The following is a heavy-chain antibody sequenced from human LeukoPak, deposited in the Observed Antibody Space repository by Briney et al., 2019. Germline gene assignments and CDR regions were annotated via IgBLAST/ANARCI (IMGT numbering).Heavy chain of an antibody. CDR1: GFTFSSYS. CDR3: ARDKKYSYGTYYYYGMDV. J-gene: IGHJ6*02. Sequence: GGSLRLSCAASGFTFSSYSMNWVRQAPGKGLEWVSSISSSSSYIYYADSVKGRFTISRDNAKNSLYLQMNSLRAEDTAVYYCARDKKYSYGTYYYYGMDVWGQGTTVTVSS. D-gene: IGHD5-18*01. CDR2: ISSSSSYI. V-gene: IGHV3-21*01.